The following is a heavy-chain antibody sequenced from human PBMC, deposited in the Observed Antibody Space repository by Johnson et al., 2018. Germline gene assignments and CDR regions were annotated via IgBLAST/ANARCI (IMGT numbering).Heavy chain of an antibody. V-gene: IGHV3-30*18. D-gene: IGHD2-15*01. Sequence: QVQLVESGGGVVQPGRSLRLSCAASVFPFSTYAMHWVRQAPGKGLEWVSVISYDDSNTDSADSVKGRFTISRDNYKNTLYREMNSLRVEDTAVYYCAKDDRPTLRPAADFQHWGQGTLVTVSS. J-gene: IGHJ1*01. CDR1: VFPFSTYA. CDR2: ISYDDSNT. CDR3: AKDDRPTLRPAADFQH.